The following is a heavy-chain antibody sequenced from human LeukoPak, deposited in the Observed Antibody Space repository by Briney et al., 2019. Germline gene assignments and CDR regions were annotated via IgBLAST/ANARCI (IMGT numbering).Heavy chain of an antibody. D-gene: IGHD3-3*01. Sequence: GGSLRLSCAASGFTFSSYEMNWVRQAPGKGLEWVSYISSSGSTIYYADSVKGRFTISRDNAKNSLYLQMNSLRAEDTAVYYCARSSTIFGVVGDYWGQGTLVTVS. CDR3: ARSSTIFGVVGDY. V-gene: IGHV3-48*03. CDR2: ISSSGSTI. J-gene: IGHJ4*02. CDR1: GFTFSSYE.